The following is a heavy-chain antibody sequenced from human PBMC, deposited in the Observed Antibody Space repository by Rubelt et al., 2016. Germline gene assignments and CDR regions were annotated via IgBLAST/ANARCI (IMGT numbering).Heavy chain of an antibody. D-gene: IGHD2/OR15-2a*01. CDR3: VKGSVYDFLPYYMDV. J-gene: IGHJ6*03. Sequence: GRFTISRDNSKNTLYLQMSSLRAEDTAVYYCVKGSVYDFLPYYMDVWGKGTTVTVSS. V-gene: IGHV3-64D*06.